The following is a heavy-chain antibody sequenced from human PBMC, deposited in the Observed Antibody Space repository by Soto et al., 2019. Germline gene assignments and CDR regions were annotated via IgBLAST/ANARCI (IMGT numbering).Heavy chain of an antibody. V-gene: IGHV4-59*11. Sequence: QVLLQESGPGLVKPSETLSLTCTVSGGSTDGHYFSWIRQPPGRGLECIGYMYYRRSAIYNPSLKDRVTISLDASKTHFSLKVTSVTAADTAVYYCARGGDLYGGFDHWGQGIPVTVSS. CDR1: GGSTDGHY. CDR3: ARGGDLYGGFDH. CDR2: MYYRRSA. D-gene: IGHD3-10*01. J-gene: IGHJ4*02.